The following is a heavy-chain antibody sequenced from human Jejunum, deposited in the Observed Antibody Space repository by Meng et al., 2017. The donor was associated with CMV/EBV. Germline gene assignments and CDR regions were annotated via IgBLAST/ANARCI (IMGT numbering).Heavy chain of an antibody. Sequence: PLKGPGPGQVKPSETRSLACYVSGAFLSSSHDYWGWIRQPPGKGLEWIGTIYFTGSTYYNPSLKSRVTISVDTSKNHFSLKLSSVTAADTAVYYCARDRTVIFTPDGSLGAWGQGTLVTVSS. J-gene: IGHJ4*02. CDR3: ARDRTVIFTPDGSLGA. D-gene: IGHD3-9*01. CDR1: GAFLSSSHDY. CDR2: IYFTGST. V-gene: IGHV4-39*07.